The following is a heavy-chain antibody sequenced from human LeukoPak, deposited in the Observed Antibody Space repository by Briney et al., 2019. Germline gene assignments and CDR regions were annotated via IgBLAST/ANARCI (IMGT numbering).Heavy chain of an antibody. D-gene: IGHD6-13*01. J-gene: IGHJ4*02. CDR3: AKKGAVGIAAAAFDY. Sequence: GGSLRLSCAASGFTFSSYGMHWVRQAPGKGLEWVAVISYDGSTIYYADSVKGRFTISGDNSKNTLYLQMNSLRAEDTAVYYCAKKGAVGIAAAAFDYWGQGTLVTVSS. CDR1: GFTFSSYG. V-gene: IGHV3-30*18. CDR2: ISYDGSTI.